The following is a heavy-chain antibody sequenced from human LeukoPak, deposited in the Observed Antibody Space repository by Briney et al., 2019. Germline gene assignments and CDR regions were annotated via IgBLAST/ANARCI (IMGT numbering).Heavy chain of an antibody. V-gene: IGHV3-23*01. CDR2: ISGSGGST. CDR1: GFTFSSYG. J-gene: IGHJ6*03. Sequence: GGSLRLSCAASGFTFSSYGMSWVRQAPGKGLEWVSAISGSGGSTYYADSVKGRFTISRDNSKNTLYLQMNSLSAEDTAVYYCAKSGSSGYYYFYYYYYMDVWGKGTTVTISS. CDR3: AKSGSSGYYYFYYYYYMDV. D-gene: IGHD3-22*01.